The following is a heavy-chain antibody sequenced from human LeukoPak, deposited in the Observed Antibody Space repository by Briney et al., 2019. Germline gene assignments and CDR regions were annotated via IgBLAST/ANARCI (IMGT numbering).Heavy chain of an antibody. J-gene: IGHJ4*02. CDR1: GFTFAKFA. Sequence: GGSLRLSCAISGFTFAKFAMSWVRQAPGKGLEWVSTISGSGIVTYYADSVKGRFTISRDSSRNTLYLQMNSLRAEDTAVYYCARAPRGFQWFVEHWGQGTLVTVSS. V-gene: IGHV3-23*01. CDR2: ISGSGIVT. D-gene: IGHD3-22*01. CDR3: ARAPRGFQWFVEH.